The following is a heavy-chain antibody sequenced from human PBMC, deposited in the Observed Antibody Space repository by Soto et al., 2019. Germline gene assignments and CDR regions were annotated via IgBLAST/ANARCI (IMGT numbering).Heavy chain of an antibody. CDR3: ASGVPIVVVTAIVYNWFDP. V-gene: IGHV1-2*02. CDR2: INPNSGGT. D-gene: IGHD2-21*02. Sequence: XSVKVSCKASGYTFTGYYMHWVRQAPGQGLEWMGWINPNSGGTNYAQKFQGRVTMTRDTSISTAYMELSRLRSDDTAVYYCASGVPIVVVTAIVYNWFDPWGQGTLVTVSS. CDR1: GYTFTGYY. J-gene: IGHJ5*02.